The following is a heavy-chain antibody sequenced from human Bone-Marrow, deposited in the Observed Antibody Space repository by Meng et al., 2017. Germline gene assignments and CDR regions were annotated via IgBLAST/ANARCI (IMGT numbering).Heavy chain of an antibody. V-gene: IGHV4-59*01. D-gene: IGHD3-10*01. Sequence: SETLSLTCTVSGGSISSFYWSWIRQPPGKGLERIGCIYNSGSTNYNPSLKSRVTISVDTSKNQFSLKLSSVTAADTAVYYCARDFGFGGGYYGMDVWGQGTTVTVSS. J-gene: IGHJ6*02. CDR1: GGSISSFY. CDR3: ARDFGFGGGYYGMDV. CDR2: IYNSGST.